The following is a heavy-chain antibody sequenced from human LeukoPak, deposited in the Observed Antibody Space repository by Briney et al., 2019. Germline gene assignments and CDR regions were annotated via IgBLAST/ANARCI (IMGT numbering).Heavy chain of an antibody. D-gene: IGHD1-26*01. CDR1: GFIFSDYY. CDR3: AGGGRGYSGSYFSTY. Sequence: GGSLRLSCAASGFIFSDYYMSWIRQAPGKGLEWVSYISSSGSTIHYADSVKGRFTISRDNAKNSLFLQMNSLRVEDTAVYYCAGGGRGYSGSYFSTYWGQGTLVTVSS. V-gene: IGHV3-11*01. CDR2: ISSSGSTI. J-gene: IGHJ4*02.